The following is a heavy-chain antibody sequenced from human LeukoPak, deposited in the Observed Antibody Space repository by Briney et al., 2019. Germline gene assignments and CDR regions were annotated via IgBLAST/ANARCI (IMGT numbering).Heavy chain of an antibody. CDR3: ARDKDYSESGLLGYYYYYMDV. V-gene: IGHV1-46*01. CDR1: GYTFTGYY. Sequence: ASVKVSCKASGYTFTGYYMHWVRQAPGQGLEWMGIINPSGGSTSYAQKFQGRVTMTRDTSTSTVYMELSSLRSEDTAVYYCARDKDYSESGLLGYYYYYMDVWGKGTTVTVSS. D-gene: IGHD4-11*01. J-gene: IGHJ6*03. CDR2: INPSGGST.